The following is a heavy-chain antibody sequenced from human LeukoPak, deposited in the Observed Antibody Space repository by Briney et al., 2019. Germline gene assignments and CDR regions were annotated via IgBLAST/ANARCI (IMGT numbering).Heavy chain of an antibody. CDR3: ASETTPYHYYMDV. CDR1: GYSFTSYW. Sequence: GESLKISCKGSGYSFTSYWIGWVRQMPGKGLEWMGIIYPGDSDTRYSPSFQGQVTISADKSISTAYLQWSSLKASDTAIYYCASETTPYHYYMDVWGKGTTVTVSS. V-gene: IGHV5-51*01. J-gene: IGHJ6*03. D-gene: IGHD1-7*01. CDR2: IYPGDSDT.